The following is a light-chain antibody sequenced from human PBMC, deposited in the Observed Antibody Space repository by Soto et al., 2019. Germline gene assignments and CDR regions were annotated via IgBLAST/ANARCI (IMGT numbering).Light chain of an antibody. J-gene: IGKJ2*01. V-gene: IGKV3-15*01. CDR1: QSVSSN. Sequence: EILMTQSPATLSVSPGERATLSCRASQSVSSNLAWYQQKPGQAPRLLIYLASTRATGIPARFSGSGSGTEFTLTISSLQSEDFAIYYCQQYDYWPRTFGQGTKLEIK. CDR3: QQYDYWPRT. CDR2: LAS.